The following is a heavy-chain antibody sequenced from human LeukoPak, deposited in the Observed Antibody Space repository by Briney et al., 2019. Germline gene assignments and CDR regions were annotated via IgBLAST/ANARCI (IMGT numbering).Heavy chain of an antibody. D-gene: IGHD2-2*01. CDR3: ARDAPGGYVNWFDP. Sequence: ASVKVSCKASGYTFTSYDINWVRQATGQGLEWMGWMNPNSGNTGYAQKFQGRVTMTRNTSISTAYMELSSLRSEDTAVYYCARDAPGGYVNWFDPWGQGTLVTVSS. CDR2: MNPNSGNT. J-gene: IGHJ5*02. V-gene: IGHV1-8*01. CDR1: GYTFTSYD.